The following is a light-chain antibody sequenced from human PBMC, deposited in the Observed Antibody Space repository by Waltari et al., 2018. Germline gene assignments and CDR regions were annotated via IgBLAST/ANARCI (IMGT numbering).Light chain of an antibody. Sequence: QSALTQPASVSGSPGQSITIPCTGTSSDVGGYGLVPWYQQQSGKAPKLIIYQVNKRPSGISSRFSGSKSASTASLTISGLQAEDESEYYCISYTSRAAAYVFGTGTTVTVL. CDR2: QVN. CDR3: ISYTSRAAAYV. J-gene: IGLJ1*01. V-gene: IGLV2-14*01. CDR1: SSDVGGYGL.